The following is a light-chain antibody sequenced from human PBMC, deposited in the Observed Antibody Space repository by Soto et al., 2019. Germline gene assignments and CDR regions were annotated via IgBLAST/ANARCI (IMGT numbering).Light chain of an antibody. Sequence: QSALTQPASVSGSPGQSINISCTGTSSDVGGYNYVSWYQHHPGKAPKLIIYDVSNRPSGVSNPFSGSQSGNTASLTISGLQPEDEADYYCSSYTTSNTRQIVFGTGTQLTVL. V-gene: IGLV2-14*03. CDR3: SSYTTSNTRQIV. J-gene: IGLJ1*01. CDR2: DVS. CDR1: SSDVGGYNY.